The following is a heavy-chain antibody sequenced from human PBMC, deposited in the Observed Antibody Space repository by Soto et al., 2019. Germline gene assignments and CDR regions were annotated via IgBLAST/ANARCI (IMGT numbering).Heavy chain of an antibody. D-gene: IGHD2-15*01. V-gene: IGHV4-30-4*01. CDR2: IYYSGST. J-gene: IGHJ4*02. CDR3: ARYGSGECNRGSCYSPFDY. Sequence: SETLSLTCSGSGRSLSSVNYYWSWLRHPPGKGLGRIGYIYYSGSTYYNPSLRSRVTISVYTSKNQFSLKLSSVTAADTAVYYCARYGSGECNRGSCYSPFDYWGQGTLVTVSS. CDR1: GRSLSSVNYY.